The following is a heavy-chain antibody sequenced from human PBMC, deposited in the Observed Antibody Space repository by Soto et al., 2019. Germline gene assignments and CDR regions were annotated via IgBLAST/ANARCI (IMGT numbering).Heavy chain of an antibody. Sequence: EVQLLESGGGLVQPGGSLRLSCAAPEFTFNNHAMTWVRQAPGKGLEWVSTISGSGGSTYSADSVKGRFTISRDNSKNTLYLQRNSLRAEDTALYYCAKLQQSNGMDVWGQGTTVTVSS. D-gene: IGHD4-4*01. CDR1: EFTFNNHA. J-gene: IGHJ6*02. CDR3: AKLQQSNGMDV. V-gene: IGHV3-23*01. CDR2: ISGSGGST.